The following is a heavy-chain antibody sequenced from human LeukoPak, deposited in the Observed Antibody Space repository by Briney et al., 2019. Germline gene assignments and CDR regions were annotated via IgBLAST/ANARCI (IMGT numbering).Heavy chain of an antibody. Sequence: SETLSLTCTVSGGSISSSNHHWDWIRQPPGKGLEWIGNICYSGSTYYNPSLKSRVTISVDTSRNHFSLRLSSVTAADTAVYYCARRLSGYTFDYWGQGTLVTVSS. V-gene: IGHV4-39*01. D-gene: IGHD3-16*02. CDR3: ARRLSGYTFDY. CDR2: ICYSGST. J-gene: IGHJ4*02. CDR1: GGSISSSNHH.